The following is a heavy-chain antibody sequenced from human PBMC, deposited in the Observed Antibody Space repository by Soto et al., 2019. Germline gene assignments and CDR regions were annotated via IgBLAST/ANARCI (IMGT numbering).Heavy chain of an antibody. CDR2: ISYSGST. J-gene: IGHJ4*02. Sequence: PSETLSLTCTVSGGSISSGDYYWSWIRQPPGKGLEWIGFISYSGSTYYSTSLKSRVTISVDTSNSQFSLNLSFVTAADTSVYYCATMGTPATGLYFFDYWGQGSLVTVSS. D-gene: IGHD2-15*01. CDR3: ATMGTPATGLYFFDY. V-gene: IGHV4-30-4*01. CDR1: GGSISSGDYY.